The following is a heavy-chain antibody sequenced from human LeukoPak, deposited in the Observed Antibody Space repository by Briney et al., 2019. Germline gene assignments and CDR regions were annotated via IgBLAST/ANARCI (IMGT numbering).Heavy chain of an antibody. V-gene: IGHV3-21*01. CDR3: AREVSNFLSHLDYFDY. CDR2: ISSSSSYI. CDR1: GFTFSSYA. J-gene: IGHJ4*02. Sequence: PGGSLRLSCAASGFTFSSYAMNWVRQAPGKGLEWVSSISSSSSYIYYADSVKGRFTISRDNAKNSLYLQMNSLRAEDTAVYYCAREVSNFLSHLDYFDYWGQGTLVTVSS. D-gene: IGHD2/OR15-2a*01.